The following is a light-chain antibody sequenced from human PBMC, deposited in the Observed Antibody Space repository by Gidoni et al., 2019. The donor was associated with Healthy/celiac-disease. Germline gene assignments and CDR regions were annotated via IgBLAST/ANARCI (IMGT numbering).Light chain of an antibody. CDR3: QQYGSSPYT. V-gene: IGKV3-20*01. CDR2: GAS. J-gene: IGKJ2*01. CDR1: QSVSSNY. Sequence: EIVLTQSPGTLSLSPGERATLSCRASQSVSSNYLAWYQQKPGQAPRRLIYGASSRATGIPDRFSGGGSGTDFTLTISRLEPEDFAVYYCQQYGSSPYTFGQGTKMEIK.